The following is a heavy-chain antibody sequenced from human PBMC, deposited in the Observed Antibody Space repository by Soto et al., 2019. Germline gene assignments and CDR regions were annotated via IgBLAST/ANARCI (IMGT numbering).Heavy chain of an antibody. CDR3: ARDTGDGTFDF. V-gene: IGHV1-3*01. J-gene: IGHJ4*02. CDR1: GYTFSSYS. D-gene: IGHD7-27*01. CDR2: INAGYGNT. Sequence: GASVKASCKASGYTFSSYSTHWVLQAPGQRLEWMGWINAGYGNTKSSQKFQDRVTISRDTSASTAYMELTSLRSEDTAVYYCARDTGDGTFDFWGQGTLVTVSS.